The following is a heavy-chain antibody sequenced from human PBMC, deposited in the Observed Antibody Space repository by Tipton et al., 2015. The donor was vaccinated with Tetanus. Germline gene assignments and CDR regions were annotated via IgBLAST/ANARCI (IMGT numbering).Heavy chain of an antibody. J-gene: IGHJ5*02. V-gene: IGHV4-31*03. CDR1: GGSVSSGAYC. CDR2: ISSRGST. D-gene: IGHD1-1*01. Sequence: LRLSCTVSGGSVSSGAYCWSWIRQHPGKGLESIGCISSRGSTYYNPSLTSRVSISVDTSKNQFSLKLTSVTAADPAIYYCARGGDNLTFQRPTGRWFDPWGHGTLVTVSS. CDR3: ARGGDNLTFQRPTGRWFDP.